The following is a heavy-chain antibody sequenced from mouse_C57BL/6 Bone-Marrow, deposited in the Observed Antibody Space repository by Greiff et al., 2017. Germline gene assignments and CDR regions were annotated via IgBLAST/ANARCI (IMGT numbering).Heavy chain of an antibody. V-gene: IGHV1-26*01. CDR2: INPNNGGT. D-gene: IGHD1-1*01. J-gene: IGHJ1*03. Sequence: VQLQQSGPELVKPGASVKISCKASGYTFTDYYMNWVKQSHGQSLEWIGEINPNNGGTSYNQKFKGKATLTVDKSSSTAYLELRSLTSEDSAVFYCAPIYYSGSRYFDVWGTGTTVTVSS. CDR1: GYTFTDYY. CDR3: APIYYSGSRYFDV.